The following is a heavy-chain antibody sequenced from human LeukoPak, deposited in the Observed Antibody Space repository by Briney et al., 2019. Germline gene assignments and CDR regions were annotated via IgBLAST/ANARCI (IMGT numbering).Heavy chain of an antibody. CDR2: TYYRSKWYN. CDR1: GDSVSSNSAA. V-gene: IGHV6-1*01. CDR3: ARSGQLVPELDWYFDL. D-gene: IGHD6-13*01. J-gene: IGHJ2*01. Sequence: SQTLSLTCAISGDSVSSNSAAWNWIRQSPSRGLEWLGRTYYRSKWYNDYAVSVKSRITINPDTSKNLFSLQLNSVTPEDTAVYYCARSGQLVPELDWYFDLWGRGTLVTVSS.